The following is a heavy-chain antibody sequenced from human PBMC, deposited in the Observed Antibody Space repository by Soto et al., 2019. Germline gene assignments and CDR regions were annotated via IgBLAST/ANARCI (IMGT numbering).Heavy chain of an antibody. V-gene: IGHV4-31*03. CDR1: GGSISSGGYY. CDR2: IYYSGST. Sequence: QVQLQESGPGLVKPSQTLSLTCTVSGGSISSGGYYWRWIRQHPGKGLEWIGYIYYSGSTSYNPSLKSRVTNAVDTSKNQFALKLSSVTAADTAVYYCARAGGFLESDNWFDPWGQGTLVTVSS. D-gene: IGHD3-3*01. CDR3: ARAGGFLESDNWFDP. J-gene: IGHJ5*02.